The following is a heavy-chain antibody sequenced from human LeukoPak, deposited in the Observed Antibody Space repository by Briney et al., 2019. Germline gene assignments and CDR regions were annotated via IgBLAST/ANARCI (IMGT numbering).Heavy chain of an antibody. CDR2: IKHDGGEK. V-gene: IGHV3-7*01. D-gene: IGHD3-22*01. CDR3: ASERNDSSGRELGLDH. CDR1: GFTFRRYW. Sequence: GGSLRLSCAASGFTFRRYWMNWVRQAPGKGLEWVSNIKHDGGEKYYVDSVKGRVTISRDNATNTLYLQMNSLRGEETAVYYCASERNDSSGRELGLDHWGQGTLVTVSS. J-gene: IGHJ4*02.